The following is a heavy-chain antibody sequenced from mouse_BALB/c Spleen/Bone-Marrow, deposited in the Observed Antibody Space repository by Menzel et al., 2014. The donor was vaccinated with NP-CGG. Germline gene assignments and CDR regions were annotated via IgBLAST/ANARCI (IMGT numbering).Heavy chain of an antibody. CDR3: ARDSFLITRALDY. CDR1: GFSLAGYG. D-gene: IGHD2-4*01. J-gene: IGHJ4*01. V-gene: IGHV2-6-7*01. Sequence: VMLVESGPGLVAPSQSLSITCTVSGFSLAGYGVSWVRQPPGKGLEWLGMIWGDGSTDYNSALKSRLSINQDNSKSQVFLKMNSLQTDDTARYYCARDSFLITRALDYWGQGTSVTVSS. CDR2: IWGDGST.